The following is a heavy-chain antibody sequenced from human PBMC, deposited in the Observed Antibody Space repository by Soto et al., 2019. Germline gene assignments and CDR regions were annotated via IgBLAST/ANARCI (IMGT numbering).Heavy chain of an antibody. CDR2: ISSSSTGM. CDR3: TRAGRGAVVVGDLGYFYYGMDV. Sequence: GGSLRLSCAASGFTFSSYSMKWVRQAPGKGLEWVSHISSSSTGMYYADSVKGRFIIFRDNAKNSLYLQMNNLRDEDTAVYYCTRAGRGAVVVGDLGYFYYGMDVWGQGTTVTVSS. D-gene: IGHD2-15*01. V-gene: IGHV3-48*02. J-gene: IGHJ6*02. CDR1: GFTFSSYS.